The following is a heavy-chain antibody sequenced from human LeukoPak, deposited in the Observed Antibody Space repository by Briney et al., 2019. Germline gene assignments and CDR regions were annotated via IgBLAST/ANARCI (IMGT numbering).Heavy chain of an antibody. J-gene: IGHJ4*02. Sequence: PGGSLRLSCAASGFTFSDYYMSWIRQAPGKGLEWVSYISSSGSTIYYADSVKGRFTISRDNAKNSLYLQMNSLRAEDTAVYYCASDPSTVTTSPFDYWGQGTLVTVSS. CDR3: ASDPSTVTTSPFDY. V-gene: IGHV3-11*01. CDR1: GFTFSDYY. CDR2: ISSSGSTI. D-gene: IGHD4-17*01.